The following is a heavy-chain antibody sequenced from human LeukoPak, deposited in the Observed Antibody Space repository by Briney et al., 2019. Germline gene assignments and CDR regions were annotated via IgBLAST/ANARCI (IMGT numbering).Heavy chain of an antibody. CDR3: AKGYGDYYYYYGMDV. V-gene: IGHV3-9*01. J-gene: IGHJ6*02. D-gene: IGHD4-17*01. CDR1: GFTFDNYD. CDR2: ITWNSGGI. Sequence: GGSLRLSCAASGFTFDNYDMHWVRQAPGEGLEWVSGITWNSGGIGYADSVKGRFTISRDNAKNSLYLQMNSLRAEDTALYYCAKGYGDYYYYYGMDVWGLGTTVTVS.